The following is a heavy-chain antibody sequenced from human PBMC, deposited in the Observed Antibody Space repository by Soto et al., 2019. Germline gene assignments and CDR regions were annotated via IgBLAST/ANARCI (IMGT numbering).Heavy chain of an antibody. CDR2: IRSKTDGGTT. D-gene: IGHD6-13*01. Sequence: EVLLVESGGDLVEPGGSLRLSCAASGITFSNAWMNWVRQAPGKELEYIGRIRSKTDGGTTEYAAPVEGRFTISRDDSKNTLYLQMGGLKTEDTAVYYCTTTRPGTNVFDNWGQGTLVTVSS. CDR3: TTTRPGTNVFDN. V-gene: IGHV3-15*01. CDR1: GITFSNAW. J-gene: IGHJ3*02.